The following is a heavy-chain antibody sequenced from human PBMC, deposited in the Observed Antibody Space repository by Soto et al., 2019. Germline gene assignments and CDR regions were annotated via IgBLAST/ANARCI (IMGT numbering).Heavy chain of an antibody. V-gene: IGHV1-69*13. Sequence: GASVKVSCKASGGTFSSYAISWVRQAPGQGLEWMGGIIPIFGTANYAQKFQGRVTITADESTSTAYMELSSLRSEDTAVYYCARKHTAMAMDRDGAFDIWGQGTMVTVSS. CDR2: IIPIFGTA. J-gene: IGHJ3*02. CDR3: ARKHTAMAMDRDGAFDI. D-gene: IGHD5-18*01. CDR1: GGTFSSYA.